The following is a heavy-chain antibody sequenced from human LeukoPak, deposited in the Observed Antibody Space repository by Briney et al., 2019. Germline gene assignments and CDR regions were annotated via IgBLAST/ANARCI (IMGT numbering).Heavy chain of an antibody. CDR2: ISAYNGNT. D-gene: IGHD6-25*01. CDR3: ARAGYSSAGGWFDP. CDR1: GYTFTSYG. J-gene: IGHJ5*02. V-gene: IGHV1-18*01. Sequence: ASVKVSCKASGYTFTSYGISWVRQAPGQGLEWMGWISAYNGNTNYAQKLQGRVTMTTDTSTGTAYMELSSLRSEDTAVYYCARAGYSSAGGWFDPWGQGTLVTVSS.